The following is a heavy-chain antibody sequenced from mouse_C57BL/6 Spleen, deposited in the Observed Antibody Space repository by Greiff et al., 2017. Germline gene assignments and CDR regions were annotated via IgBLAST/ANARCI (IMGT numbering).Heavy chain of an antibody. CDR3: ARGYYGSYGYLDY. D-gene: IGHD1-1*01. V-gene: IGHV5-16*01. CDR1: GFTFSDYY. CDR2: INYDGSST. Sequence: EVMLVESEGGLVQPGSSMKLSCTASGFTFSDYYMAWVRQVPEKGLEWVANINYDGSSTYYLDSLKSRFIISRDNAKNILYLQMSSLKSEDTATYYCARGYYGSYGYLDYWGQGTTLTVSS. J-gene: IGHJ2*01.